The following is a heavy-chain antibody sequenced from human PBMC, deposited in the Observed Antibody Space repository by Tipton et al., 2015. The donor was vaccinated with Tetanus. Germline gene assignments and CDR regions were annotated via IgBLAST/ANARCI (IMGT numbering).Heavy chain of an antibody. Sequence: TLSLTCNASGAPINAGGYIWTWLRQHPGKGLEWIANIYYDTAPTSHIPSLASRVTISVDTSKNQFSLRLTSVTAADTAVYFCARGAPRESFYLDSWGQGKQVTVSS. CDR1: GAPINAGGYI. CDR2: IYYDTAPT. D-gene: IGHD3-3*01. J-gene: IGHJ4*02. CDR3: ARGAPRESFYLDS. V-gene: IGHV4-31*03.